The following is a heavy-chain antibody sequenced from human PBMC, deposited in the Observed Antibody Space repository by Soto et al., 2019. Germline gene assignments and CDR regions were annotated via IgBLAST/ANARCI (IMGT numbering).Heavy chain of an antibody. D-gene: IGHD2-2*01. J-gene: IGHJ6*02. CDR3: VRVVPAATPYYYYGMDV. CDR1: GGSISSYC. V-gene: IGHV4-59*01. Sequence: SETLSLTCTVSGGSISSYCWSWIRQPPGKGLEWIGYIYYSGSTNYNPSLKSRVTISVDTSNNQFSLKLSSVTAADTAVYYCVRVVPAATPYYYYGMDVWGQGTTVTVSS. CDR2: IYYSGST.